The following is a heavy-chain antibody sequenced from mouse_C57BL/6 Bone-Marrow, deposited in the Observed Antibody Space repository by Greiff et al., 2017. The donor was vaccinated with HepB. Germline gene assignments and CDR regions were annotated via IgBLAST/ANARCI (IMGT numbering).Heavy chain of an antibody. V-gene: IGHV1-64*01. Sequence: QVQLQQSGAELVKPGASVKLSCKASGYTFTSYWMHWVKQRPGQGLEWIGMIHPNSGSTNYNEKFKSKATLTVDKSSSTAYMQLSSLTSEDSAVYYCARFYDGYYYFDYWGQGTTLTVSS. CDR3: ARFYDGYYYFDY. J-gene: IGHJ2*01. D-gene: IGHD2-3*01. CDR2: IHPNSGST. CDR1: GYTFTSYW.